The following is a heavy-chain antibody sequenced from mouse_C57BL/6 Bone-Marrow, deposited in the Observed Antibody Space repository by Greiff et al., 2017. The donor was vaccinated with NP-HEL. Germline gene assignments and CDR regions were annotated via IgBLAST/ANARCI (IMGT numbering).Heavy chain of an antibody. CDR1: GFNIKDDY. D-gene: IGHD2-12*01. Sequence: VQLQQSGAELVRPGASVKLSCIASGFNIKDDYMHWVKQRPEQGLEWIGWIDPENGDTEYASKFQGKATITADTSSNTAYLQLSSLTSEDTAVYYCTAVTKDYYAMDYWGQGTSVTVSS. CDR2: IDPENGDT. V-gene: IGHV14-4*01. CDR3: TAVTKDYYAMDY. J-gene: IGHJ4*01.